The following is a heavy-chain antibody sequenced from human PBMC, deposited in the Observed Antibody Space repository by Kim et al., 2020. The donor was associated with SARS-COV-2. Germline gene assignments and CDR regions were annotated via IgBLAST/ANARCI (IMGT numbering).Heavy chain of an antibody. J-gene: IGHJ4*02. V-gene: IGHV3-72*01. CDR3: ARVLLGARGWVDY. Sequence: YAASVKGRFTISRDDSTNSLYLQMNSLKTEDTAVYYCARVLLGARGWVDYWGQGTLVTVSS. D-gene: IGHD1-26*01.